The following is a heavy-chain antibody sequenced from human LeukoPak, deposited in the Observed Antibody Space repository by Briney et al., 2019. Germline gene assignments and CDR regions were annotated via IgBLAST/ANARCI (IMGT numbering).Heavy chain of an antibody. CDR2: IYSGGST. D-gene: IGHD3-10*01. V-gene: IGHV3-53*01. Sequence: PGGSLRLSCATSGFTVSSNYMSWVRQAPGKGLESVSVIYSGGSTYYADSVKGRFTISRGNSKNTLYLQMNSLRAEDTAVYYCARLSGILYYFDYWGQGTLVTVSS. CDR1: GFTVSSNY. CDR3: ARLSGILYYFDY. J-gene: IGHJ4*02.